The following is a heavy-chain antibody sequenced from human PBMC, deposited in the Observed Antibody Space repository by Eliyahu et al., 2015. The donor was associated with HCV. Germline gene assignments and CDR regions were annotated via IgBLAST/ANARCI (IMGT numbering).Heavy chain of an antibody. CDR1: GYTXTSYX. Sequence: QVQLVQSGAEVKKPGASVKVSCKASGYTXTSYXIXWVRQAPGQGLEWMGWXSAYNGXTNYAQKLQGRVTMTTDTSTSTAYMELRSLRSDDTAVYYCARDQWAGITIFGVVISFDYWGQGTLVTVSS. CDR2: XSAYNGXT. CDR3: ARDQWAGITIFGVVISFDY. V-gene: IGHV1-18*01. D-gene: IGHD3-3*01. J-gene: IGHJ4*02.